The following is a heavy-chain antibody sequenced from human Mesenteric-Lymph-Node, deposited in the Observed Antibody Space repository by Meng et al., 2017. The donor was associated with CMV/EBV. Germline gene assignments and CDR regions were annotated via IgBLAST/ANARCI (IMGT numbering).Heavy chain of an antibody. Sequence: GESLKISCAASGFTFSSYAMTWVRQAPGKGLEWVSIIYSGTTSTYYADSVKGRFTISRDNAKNSLYLQMNSLRAEDTAVYYCARDRGTTVPNDVFDIWGQGTMVTVSS. D-gene: IGHD1-7*01. CDR1: GFTFSSYA. CDR3: ARDRGTTVPNDVFDI. J-gene: IGHJ3*02. V-gene: IGHV3-23*03. CDR2: IYSGTTST.